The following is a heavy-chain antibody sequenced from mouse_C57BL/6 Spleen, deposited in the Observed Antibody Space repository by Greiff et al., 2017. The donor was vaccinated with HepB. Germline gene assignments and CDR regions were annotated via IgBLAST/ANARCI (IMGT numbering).Heavy chain of an antibody. Sequence: EVQLQQSGPELVKPGASVKIPCKASGYTFTDYNMDWVKQSHGKSLEWIGDINPNNGGTIYNQKFKGKATLTVDKSSSTAYMELLSLTSEDTAVYCCARDYGSSYGYFDVWGTGTTVTVSS. D-gene: IGHD1-1*01. CDR1: GYTFTDYN. CDR3: ARDYGSSYGYFDV. J-gene: IGHJ1*03. CDR2: INPNNGGT. V-gene: IGHV1-18*01.